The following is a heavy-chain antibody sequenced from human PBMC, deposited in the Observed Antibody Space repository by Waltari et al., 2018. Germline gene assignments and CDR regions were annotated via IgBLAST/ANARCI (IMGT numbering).Heavy chain of an antibody. CDR2: ISYDGSNK. CDR1: GFTFSSYA. Sequence: QVQLVESGGGVVQPGRSLRLSCAASGFTFSSYAMHWVRQAPGKGLEWVAVISYDGSNKYYADSVKGRFTISRDNSKNTLYLQMNSLRAEDTAVYYCARVRDGSGSYYNVGAFDIWGQGTMVTVSS. CDR3: ARVRDGSGSYYNVGAFDI. D-gene: IGHD3-10*01. V-gene: IGHV3-30-3*01. J-gene: IGHJ3*02.